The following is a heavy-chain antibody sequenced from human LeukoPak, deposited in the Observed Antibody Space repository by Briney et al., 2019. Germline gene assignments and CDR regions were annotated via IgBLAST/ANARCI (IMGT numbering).Heavy chain of an antibody. Sequence: SETLSLTCTVSGDSISSSDFYWGWIRRPPGKGLEWIALINYSGRTFYNPSLESRVTISVDMSKNQFSLRLNSVTAADTAVYYCARFSLVPKTFDYWGQGTLVTVSS. CDR2: INYSGRT. CDR1: GDSISSSDFY. D-gene: IGHD5/OR15-5a*01. CDR3: ARFSLVPKTFDY. V-gene: IGHV4-39*01. J-gene: IGHJ4*02.